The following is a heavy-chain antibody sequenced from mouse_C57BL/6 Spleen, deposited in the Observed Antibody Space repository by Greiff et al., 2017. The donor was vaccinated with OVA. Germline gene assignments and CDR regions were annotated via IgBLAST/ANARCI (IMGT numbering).Heavy chain of an antibody. D-gene: IGHD2-5*01. J-gene: IGHJ1*03. CDR3: ASRGSNYGYFDV. CDR2: INPSSGYT. V-gene: IGHV1-7*01. CDR1: GYTFTSYW. Sequence: QVHVKQSGAELAKPGASVKLSCKASGYTFTSYWMHWVKQRPGQGLEWIGYINPSSGYTKYNQKFKDKATLTADKSSSTAYMQLSSLTYEDSAVYYCASRGSNYGYFDVWGTGTTVTVSS.